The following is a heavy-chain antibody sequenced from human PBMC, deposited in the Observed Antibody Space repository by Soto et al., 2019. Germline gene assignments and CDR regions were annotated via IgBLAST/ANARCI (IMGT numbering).Heavy chain of an antibody. J-gene: IGHJ4*02. CDR1: GYIFITYG. CDR2: IDAYNGNT. Sequence: QVKLVQSGTEVKKPGASVRVSCQASGYIFITYGISWVRQAPGQGLEWMGWIDAYNGNTNYEQKFQGRVTMTTDTSTGTAYMELRSLRSDDTAVYYCARDPPGNYDFDYWGQGTLVTVSS. CDR3: ARDPPGNYDFDY. V-gene: IGHV1-18*01. D-gene: IGHD4-4*01.